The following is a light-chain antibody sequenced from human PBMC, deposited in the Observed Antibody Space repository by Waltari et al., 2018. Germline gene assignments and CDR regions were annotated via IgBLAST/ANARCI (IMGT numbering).Light chain of an antibody. CDR1: QSVLFSSNNENY. J-gene: IGKJ2*03. CDR2: WAS. Sequence: DIVMTQYPDSLAVSLGERAPINCKSSQSVLFSSNNENYLAWYQQKPGHPPKLLIYWASTRESGVPDRFSGSGSGTDFTLTISSLQAEDVAVYYCQQYYSIPRSFGQGTKLEIK. V-gene: IGKV4-1*01. CDR3: QQYYSIPRS.